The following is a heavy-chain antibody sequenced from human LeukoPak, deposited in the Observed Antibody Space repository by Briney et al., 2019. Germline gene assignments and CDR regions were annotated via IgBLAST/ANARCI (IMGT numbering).Heavy chain of an antibody. D-gene: IGHD1-1*01. CDR1: DDSITMYY. V-gene: IGHV4-59*01. CDR2: VYHTGST. Sequence: SETLSLTCSVSDDSITMYYWTWIRQPPGKGLEWIGYVYHTGSTNFNPSLNGRVSISRDTTKNLFSLRLRSVTAADTAVYFCARGRVSSSTWYSTYYYYFYMDVWGKGTTVTVSS. J-gene: IGHJ6*03. CDR3: ARGRVSSSTWYSTYYYYFYMDV.